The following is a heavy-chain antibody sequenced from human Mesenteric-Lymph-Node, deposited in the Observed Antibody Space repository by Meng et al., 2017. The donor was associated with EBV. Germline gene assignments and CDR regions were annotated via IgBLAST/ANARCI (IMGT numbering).Heavy chain of an antibody. Sequence: QVQLQQWGAGLLKPSETLPLTSAVCGGSFSGYYWSCIRQPPGKGLEWIGEIHHSGSTKYNPSLKSRVTVSIDTSKNRFSLKLSSVTAADTAVYYCARGQWSSSWYFLDYWGQGTLVTVSS. J-gene: IGHJ4*02. V-gene: IGHV4-34*01. CDR3: ARGQWSSSWYFLDY. D-gene: IGHD6-13*01. CDR1: GGSFSGYY. CDR2: IHHSGST.